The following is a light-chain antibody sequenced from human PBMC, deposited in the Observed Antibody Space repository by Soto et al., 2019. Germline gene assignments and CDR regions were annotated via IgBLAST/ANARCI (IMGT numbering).Light chain of an antibody. J-gene: IGKJ1*01. Sequence: EIVLTQSPGTLSLSPGERATLSCRSSQSVNSNYLAWYQQKPGQAPRLLIYAASSRAAGFPDRFSGCGSETDFTLTISRLEPEDFAVYYCQQYGGSPWTFGQGTKVEIK. CDR2: AAS. CDR3: QQYGGSPWT. V-gene: IGKV3-20*01. CDR1: QSVNSNY.